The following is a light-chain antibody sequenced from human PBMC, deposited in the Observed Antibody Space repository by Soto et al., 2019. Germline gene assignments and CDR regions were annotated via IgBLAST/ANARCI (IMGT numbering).Light chain of an antibody. CDR1: QSVSSD. J-gene: IGKJ4*01. V-gene: IGKV3-15*01. CDR2: GAS. CDR3: QQYNNLPRT. Sequence: EKVMTQSPATLSVSPGERATLSCRASQSVSSDLSWYQQKPVQSPRLLIYGASTRATGIPARFSGSGSGTEFTLIISSLQSEDFAVYYCQQYNNLPRTFGGGTKVDIK.